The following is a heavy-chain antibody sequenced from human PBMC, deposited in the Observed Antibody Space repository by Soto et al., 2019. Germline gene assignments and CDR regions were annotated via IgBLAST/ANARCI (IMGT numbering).Heavy chain of an antibody. J-gene: IGHJ4*02. CDR3: ARERGTYCGGDCYSLGY. CDR1: GFTFSSYA. CDR2: ISYDGSDK. Sequence: PGGSLRLSCAASGFTFSSYAMHWVRQAPGKGLEWVAVISYDGSDKYYADSVKGRFTISRDNSKNTLYLQMNSLRAEDTAVYYCARERGTYCGGDCYSLGYWGQGTLVTVSS. D-gene: IGHD2-21*02. V-gene: IGHV3-30-3*01.